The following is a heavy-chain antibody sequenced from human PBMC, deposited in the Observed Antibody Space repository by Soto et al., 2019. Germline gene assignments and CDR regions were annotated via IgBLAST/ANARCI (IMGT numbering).Heavy chain of an antibody. CDR2: ISGSGGST. CDR3: ANRGGPYPWYFDL. V-gene: IGHV3-23*04. D-gene: IGHD3-10*01. CDR1: GFTFSNAW. Sequence: EVQLVESGGGLVKPGGSLRLSCAASGFTFSNAWMSWVRQAPGKGLEWVSAISGSGGSTYYADSVKGRFTISRDNSKNTLYLQMNSLRAEDTAVYYCANRGGPYPWYFDLWGRGTLVTVSS. J-gene: IGHJ2*01.